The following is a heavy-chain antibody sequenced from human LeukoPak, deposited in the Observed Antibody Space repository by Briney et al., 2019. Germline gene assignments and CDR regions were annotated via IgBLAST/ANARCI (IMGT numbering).Heavy chain of an antibody. CDR2: INPNSGGT. Sequence: ASVKVSCKASGYTFTDYYMHWVRQAPGQGLEWMGRINPNSGGTNYAQKFQGRVTMTRDTSISTAYMELSRLRSDDTAVYYCARGNGVGSSWYDWFDPWGQGTLVTVSS. J-gene: IGHJ5*02. CDR1: GYTFTDYY. CDR3: ARGNGVGSSWYDWFDP. V-gene: IGHV1-2*06. D-gene: IGHD6-13*01.